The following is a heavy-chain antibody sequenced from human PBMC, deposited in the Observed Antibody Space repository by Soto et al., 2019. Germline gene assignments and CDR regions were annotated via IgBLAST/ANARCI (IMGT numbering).Heavy chain of an antibody. D-gene: IGHD2-8*01. CDR3: AKTRGAMIYAISVYGMDV. J-gene: IGHJ6*02. V-gene: IGHV3-23*01. CDR1: GFTFSSFA. CDR2: ISGSADST. Sequence: EVQLLESGGGLVQPGGSLRLSCAASGFTFSSFALNWVRQAPGKGLEWVSIISGSADSTFYADSVKGRFTISRDNSKNTLYLQINILRAEDTAVYYCAKTRGAMIYAISVYGMDVWGQGTTVTVSS.